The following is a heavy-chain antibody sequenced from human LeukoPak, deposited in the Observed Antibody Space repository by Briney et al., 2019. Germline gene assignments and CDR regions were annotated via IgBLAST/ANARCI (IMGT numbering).Heavy chain of an antibody. CDR1: GFTFSSHE. Sequence: PGGSLRLSCAASGFTFSSHEMNWVRQAPGKGLEWVSYISSSGSIIYYVDSVKGRFTISRDNSKNTLYLQMNSLRAEDTAVYYCAKRIFAEYWGQGTLVTVSS. J-gene: IGHJ4*02. CDR2: ISSSGSII. V-gene: IGHV3-48*03. D-gene: IGHD3-3*01. CDR3: AKRIFAEY.